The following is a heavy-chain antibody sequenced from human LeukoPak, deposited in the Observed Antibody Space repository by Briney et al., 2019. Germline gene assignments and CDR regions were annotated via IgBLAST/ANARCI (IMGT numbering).Heavy chain of an antibody. Sequence: GGSLKVSCKASGYTFTGYYMHWVRQAPGQGLEWMGWINRNSGGTNYAQKFQGRVTMTRDTSISTAYRELSRLRSDDTAVYYCARPLDYGDYLWGQGTLVTVSS. V-gene: IGHV1-2*02. D-gene: IGHD4-17*01. CDR3: ARPLDYGDYL. J-gene: IGHJ5*02. CDR2: INRNSGGT. CDR1: GYTFTGYY.